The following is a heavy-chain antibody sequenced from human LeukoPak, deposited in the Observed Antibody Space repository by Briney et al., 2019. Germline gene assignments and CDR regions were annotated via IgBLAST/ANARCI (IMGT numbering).Heavy chain of an antibody. CDR1: GFTFSSYP. J-gene: IGHJ6*03. CDR2: ISYGGSNK. V-gene: IGHV3-30*04. Sequence: GGSLRLSCAASGFTFSSYPIHWVRQARGKGLEWVAVISYGGSNKYYADSVKGRFTISRDNSKNTLYLQMNSLRAEDTAVYYCARDQDCSSTSCSMHYYYMDVWGKGTTVTVSS. D-gene: IGHD2-2*01. CDR3: ARDQDCSSTSCSMHYYYMDV.